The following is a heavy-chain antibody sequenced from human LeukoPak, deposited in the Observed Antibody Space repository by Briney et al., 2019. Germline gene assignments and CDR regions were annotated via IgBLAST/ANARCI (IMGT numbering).Heavy chain of an antibody. Sequence: GGSLRLSCAASGFTFSSYSMNWVRQAPGKGLEWVANIKQDGSEKYYVDSVKGRFTISRDNAKNSLYLQMNSLRAEDTAVYYCARDPRIAVAGGGLYWGQGTLVTVSS. CDR1: GFTFSSYS. D-gene: IGHD6-19*01. V-gene: IGHV3-7*01. CDR3: ARDPRIAVAGGGLY. J-gene: IGHJ4*02. CDR2: IKQDGSEK.